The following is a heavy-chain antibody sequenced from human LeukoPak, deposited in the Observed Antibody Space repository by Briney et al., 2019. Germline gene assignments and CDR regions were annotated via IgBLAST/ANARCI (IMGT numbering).Heavy chain of an antibody. J-gene: IGHJ6*02. CDR1: GYSFTNYW. Sequence: GESLKISCKGSGYSFTNYWIGWVRQMPGKGLEWMGIIYPGDSDTRYSPSFQGQVTFSADKSISTAYLQWGSLKASDTAMYYCARCNIAPRFYYYYGMDVWGQGTTVTVSS. V-gene: IGHV5-51*01. D-gene: IGHD6-6*01. CDR3: ARCNIAPRFYYYYGMDV. CDR2: IYPGDSDT.